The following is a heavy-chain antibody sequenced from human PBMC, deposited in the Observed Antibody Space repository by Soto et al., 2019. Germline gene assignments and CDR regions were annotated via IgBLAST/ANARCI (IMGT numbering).Heavy chain of an antibody. J-gene: IGHJ4*02. CDR3: AKDMSRGYDNSFDY. V-gene: IGHV3-9*01. Sequence: EVQLVESGGGLVQPGRSLRLSCAASGFTFDDYAMHWVRQAPGKGLEWVSGISWNSGSIGYADSVKGRFTISRDNAKNSLYLQMNSLRAEDTALYYCAKDMSRGYDNSFDYRGQGTLVTVSS. D-gene: IGHD5-12*01. CDR2: ISWNSGSI. CDR1: GFTFDDYA.